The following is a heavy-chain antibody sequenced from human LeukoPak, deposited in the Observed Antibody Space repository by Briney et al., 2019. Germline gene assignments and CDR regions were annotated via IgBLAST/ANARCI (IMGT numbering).Heavy chain of an antibody. V-gene: IGHV5-51*01. J-gene: IGHJ4*02. D-gene: IGHD3-22*01. CDR3: ARHRGHYNDSSGYYPDY. CDR2: IYPGDSDT. CDR1: GYSFTSYW. Sequence: GESLKISCKGSGYSFTSYWIGWVRQMPGKGLEWMGIIYPGDSDTRYSPSFQGQVTISADKSISTAYLQWSSLKASDTAIYYCARHRGHYNDSSGYYPDYWGQGTLVTVSS.